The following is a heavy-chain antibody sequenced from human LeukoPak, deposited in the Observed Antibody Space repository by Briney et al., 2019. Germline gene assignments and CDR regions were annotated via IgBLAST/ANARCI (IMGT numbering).Heavy chain of an antibody. Sequence: GGSLRLSCAASGCTFDDYAMHWVRQAPGKGLEGVSGSSWNSGSIGYADSVKGRFTISRDNAKNYLYLQMNSLRAEDTAVYYCARDAAEVGAPFFDYWGQGTLVTVSS. CDR1: GCTFDDYA. V-gene: IGHV3-9*01. CDR3: ARDAAEVGAPFFDY. J-gene: IGHJ4*02. CDR2: SSWNSGSI. D-gene: IGHD1-26*01.